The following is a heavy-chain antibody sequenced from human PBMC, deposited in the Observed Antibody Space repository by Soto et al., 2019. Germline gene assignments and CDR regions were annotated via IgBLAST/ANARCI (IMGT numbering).Heavy chain of an antibody. CDR2: IRSKAYGGTT. V-gene: IGHV3-49*03. J-gene: IGHJ4*02. Sequence: GGSLRLSCSASGFSFGDYAMGWFRPAPGEGLEWVGFIRSKAYGGTTEYAASVESRFTISSDDSSRCAYLQMKTLESEYTAVYFCARAPMYSASCLPMESDSWGPGT. CDR3: ARAPMYSASCLPMESDS. D-gene: IGHD1-26*01. CDR1: GFSFGDYA.